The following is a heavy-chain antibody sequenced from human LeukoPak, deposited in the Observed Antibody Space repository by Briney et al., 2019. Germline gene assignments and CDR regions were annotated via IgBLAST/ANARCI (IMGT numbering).Heavy chain of an antibody. Sequence: GGSLRLSCAASGFTFSSYSMNWVRKAPGKGLEWVSSISSSSSYIYYADSVKGGFTISRENAKNSLYLQMNGLRAEDTAVYYCAREVTTVVTRFFDYWGQGTLVTVSS. CDR3: AREVTTVVTRFFDY. CDR2: ISSSSSYI. V-gene: IGHV3-21*01. CDR1: GFTFSSYS. D-gene: IGHD4-23*01. J-gene: IGHJ4*02.